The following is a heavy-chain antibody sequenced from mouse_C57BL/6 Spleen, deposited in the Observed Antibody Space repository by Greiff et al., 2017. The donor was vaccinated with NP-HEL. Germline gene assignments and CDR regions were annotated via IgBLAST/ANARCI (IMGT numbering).Heavy chain of an antibody. CDR2: INYDGSST. J-gene: IGHJ4*01. D-gene: IGHD2-4*01. Sequence: EVMLVESEGGLVQPGSSMKLSCTASGFTFSDYYMAWVRQVPEKGLEWVANINYDGSSTYYLDSLKSRFIISRDNAKNILYLQMSSLKSEDTATYYCARDGGLSAMDYWGQGTSVTVSS. CDR1: GFTFSDYY. CDR3: ARDGGLSAMDY. V-gene: IGHV5-16*01.